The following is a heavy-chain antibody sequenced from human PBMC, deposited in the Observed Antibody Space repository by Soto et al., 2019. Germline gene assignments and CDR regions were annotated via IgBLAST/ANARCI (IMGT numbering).Heavy chain of an antibody. CDR2: ISGSGGST. V-gene: IGHV3-23*01. D-gene: IGHD2-2*01. CDR3: AKISTSREYQLPHPG. Sequence: PGGSLRLSCAASGFTFSSYAMSWVRQAPGKGLEWVSAISGSGGSTYYADSVKGRFTISRDNSKNTLYLQMNSLRAEDTAVYYCAKISTSREYQLPHPGWGQGTLVTVSS. J-gene: IGHJ4*02. CDR1: GFTFSSYA.